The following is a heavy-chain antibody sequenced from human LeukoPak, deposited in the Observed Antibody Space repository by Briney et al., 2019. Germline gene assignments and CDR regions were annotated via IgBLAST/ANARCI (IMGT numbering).Heavy chain of an antibody. Sequence: PGGSLRLSCAASGFTFSSYEMNWVRQAPGKGLEWVSYISSSGSTIYYADSVKGRFTISRDNAKNSLYLQMNSLRAEDTAVYYCARDQLSYHDILTGFYYYYGMDVWGQGTTVTVSS. CDR2: ISSSGSTI. V-gene: IGHV3-48*03. D-gene: IGHD3-9*01. J-gene: IGHJ6*02. CDR3: ARDQLSYHDILTGFYYYYGMDV. CDR1: GFTFSSYE.